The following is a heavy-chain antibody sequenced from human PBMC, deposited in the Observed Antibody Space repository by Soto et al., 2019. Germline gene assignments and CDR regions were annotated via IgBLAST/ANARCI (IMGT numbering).Heavy chain of an antibody. D-gene: IGHD3-16*01. V-gene: IGHV3-74*01. CDR2: INTDGSTT. CDR1: GFTFSNYW. CDR3: ARDRGGYASH. J-gene: IGHJ4*02. Sequence: EVQLVESGGGLVQPGGSLRLSCAASGFTFSNYWMHWVRQAPGKGPVWVSRINTDGSTTNYADSVKGRFTISRDNAKNSLYLQTNGLEAEDTAVYYCARDRGGYASHWGQGTLVTVSS.